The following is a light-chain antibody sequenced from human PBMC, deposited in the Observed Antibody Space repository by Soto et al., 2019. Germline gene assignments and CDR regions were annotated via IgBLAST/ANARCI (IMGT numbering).Light chain of an antibody. V-gene: IGKV1-5*03. CDR3: QQYNSWT. CDR1: QSISSW. J-gene: IGKJ1*01. CDR2: KAS. Sequence: DIQMTQSPYALSASVVDRVSITCRASQSISSWLAWYQQKPGKAPKLLIYKASSLESGVPSRFSGSGSGTEFTLTISRLQPDDFATYYCQQYNSWTFGQGTKVDIK.